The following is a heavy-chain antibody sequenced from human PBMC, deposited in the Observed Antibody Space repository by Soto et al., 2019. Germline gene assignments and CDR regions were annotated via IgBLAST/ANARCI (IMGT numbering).Heavy chain of an antibody. D-gene: IGHD2-21*01. V-gene: IGHV4-39*01. CDR3: GRHLFSDV. CDR1: GGSISSSSYY. Sequence: TSETLSLTCTVSGGSISSSSYYWGWIRQPPGKGLEWIGSIFYSGSTYYNPSLKSRVTISVDTSKNQFFLKLSSVTAADTAVYYCGRHLFSDVWGQGTTVTVSS. J-gene: IGHJ6*02. CDR2: IFYSGST.